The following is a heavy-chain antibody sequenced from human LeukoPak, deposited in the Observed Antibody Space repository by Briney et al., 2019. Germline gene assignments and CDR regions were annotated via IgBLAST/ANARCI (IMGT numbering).Heavy chain of an antibody. V-gene: IGHV3-74*01. J-gene: IGHJ4*02. CDR1: GFTFKNYV. CDR2: ITSDGGGT. D-gene: IGHD3-16*01. Sequence: QYGGSLRLSCAASGFTFKNYVMHWVRQAPGKGLVWVSRITSDGGGTTYADSVKDRFTISRDNGKNTLYLQMNSLRAEDTAVYYCATNLADLNWGQGTLVTVSS. CDR3: ATNLADLN.